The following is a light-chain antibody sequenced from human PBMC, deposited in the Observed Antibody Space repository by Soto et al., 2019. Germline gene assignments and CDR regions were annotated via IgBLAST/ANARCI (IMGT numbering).Light chain of an antibody. CDR3: QQYGNSPLFS. V-gene: IGKV3-20*01. CDR1: QSVSSSY. J-gene: IGKJ3*01. Sequence: EIVLTQSPGTLSLSPGERATLSCRASQSVSSSYLAWYQQKPGQAPRLLIYGASSRAIGIPDRFSGSGSGTDFTLTISRLEPEDFAVYYCQQYGNSPLFSIGPGTKVDFK. CDR2: GAS.